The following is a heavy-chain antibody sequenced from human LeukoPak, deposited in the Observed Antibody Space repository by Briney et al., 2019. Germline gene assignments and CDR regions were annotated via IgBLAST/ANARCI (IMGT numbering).Heavy chain of an antibody. CDR2: ITSSSSYI. V-gene: IGHV3-21*01. CDR1: GFSIYSYS. Sequence: GGSLSLSCSASGFSIYSYSMVRLRQAPGKGLEWVSSITSSSSYIYYADSVKGRFTISGDNAKNSLYLQMTSLGDEDTAVYYCASGWNVSLTRTSGSFDIWGQGTMVTVSS. CDR3: ASGWNVSLTRTSGSFDI. J-gene: IGHJ3*02. D-gene: IGHD1-7*01.